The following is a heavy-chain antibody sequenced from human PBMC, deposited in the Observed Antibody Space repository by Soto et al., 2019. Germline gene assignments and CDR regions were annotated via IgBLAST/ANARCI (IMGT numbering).Heavy chain of an antibody. CDR3: ATNGYYTCDH. CDR2: IHHSGGT. CDR1: SGSISDDHW. V-gene: IGHV4-4*02. D-gene: IGHD3-22*01. Sequence: QVQLQESGPGLVKPSETLSLTCAVSSGSISDDHWWSWVRQPPGKGLEWIGEIHHSGGTTYNPSLAGRVTISVDKSKNQFLLKLNSVTAADTAVYYRATNGYYTCDHWGQGILVTVSS. J-gene: IGHJ4*02.